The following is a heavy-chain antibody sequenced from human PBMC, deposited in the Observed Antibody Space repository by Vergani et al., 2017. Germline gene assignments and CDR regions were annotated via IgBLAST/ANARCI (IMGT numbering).Heavy chain of an antibody. CDR2: ISAYNGNT. CDR1: DYTFTSYG. D-gene: IGHD6-6*01. Sequence: QVQLVQSGAEVKKPGASVKVSCKASDYTFTSYGISWVRQAPGQGLEWMGWISAYNGNTNDAQKLQGRVTMTTDTATSTAYMELRSLGSDATAVYYCARDWVYSSSHPGWVDYWGQGTLVTVSS. V-gene: IGHV1-18*01. CDR3: ARDWVYSSSHPGWVDY. J-gene: IGHJ4*02.